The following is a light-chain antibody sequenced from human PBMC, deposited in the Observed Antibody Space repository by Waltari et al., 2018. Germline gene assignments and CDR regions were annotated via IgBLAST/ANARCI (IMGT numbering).Light chain of an antibody. Sequence: DIQMTQSPSSLSASVGDRVTITCRASQGIRNGLGWYQQQPGKAPKRLIYAASSLQSGVPSRFSGSGSGTEFTLTISSLQPEDFASYYCLQYKSYPWTFGQGTKVEIK. CDR1: QGIRNG. CDR3: LQYKSYPWT. J-gene: IGKJ1*01. V-gene: IGKV1-17*01. CDR2: AAS.